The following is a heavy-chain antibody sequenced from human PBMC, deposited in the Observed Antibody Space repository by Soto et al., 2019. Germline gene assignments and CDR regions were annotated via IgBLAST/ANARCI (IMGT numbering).Heavy chain of an antibody. CDR1: GYIFTNYY. CDR2: INPSGGGT. J-gene: IGHJ4*01. V-gene: IGHV1-46*01. CDR3: ARGVLH. Sequence: ASVKVSCKASGYIFTNYYIHWVRQAPGQGLELMGIINPSGGGTSYTQKFQVSLTMTVDTSTSTVYMKLRSLSSEDTAVYYCARGVLHWGQGTLVTVS.